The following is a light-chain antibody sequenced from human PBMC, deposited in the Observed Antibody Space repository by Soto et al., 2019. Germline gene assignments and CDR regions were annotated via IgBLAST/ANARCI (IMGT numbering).Light chain of an antibody. CDR1: QSVSSSY. Sequence: EIVLTQSPGTLSLSPGERATLSCRASQSVSSSYLAWYQQKPGQAPRLLIYGASSRASGIPDRFSGSGSGKDFTLTISRLEPEDFAVYYCQRYGSSPWTFGHGNKVEIK. V-gene: IGKV3-20*01. CDR2: GAS. J-gene: IGKJ1*01. CDR3: QRYGSSPWT.